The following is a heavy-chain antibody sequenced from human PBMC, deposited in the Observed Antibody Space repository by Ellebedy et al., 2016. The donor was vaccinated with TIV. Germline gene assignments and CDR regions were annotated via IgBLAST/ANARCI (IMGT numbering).Heavy chain of an antibody. D-gene: IGHD3-10*01. V-gene: IGHV5-51*01. CDR1: GSSFTSYW. CDR3: ARQAGGSGTYYHHNYHYMDV. CDR2: IYPGDSDT. Sequence: GESLKISCKGSGSSFTSYWIGWVRQLPGKGLEWMGIIYPGDSDTRYSPSFQGQVTISVDKFISTAYLQWSSLKASDTAMYYCARQAGGSGTYYHHNYHYMDVWGKGTTVTVSS. J-gene: IGHJ6*03.